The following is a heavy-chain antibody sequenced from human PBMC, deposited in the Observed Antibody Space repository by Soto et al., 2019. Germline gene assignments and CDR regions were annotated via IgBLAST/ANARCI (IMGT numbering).Heavy chain of an antibody. D-gene: IGHD3-16*01. J-gene: IGHJ6*02. Sequence: QVQLVQSGDEVKKPGASVKVSCKASGYIFVNYGIAWVRQAPGQGLEWMGWISPYTGNTHSATKVQGRLTMTTKTSTSTVYMDLGSLTSDDTAVYYCVMVDNYVTPTPQDVWGQGTTVTVSS. V-gene: IGHV1-18*01. CDR1: GYIFVNYG. CDR3: VMVDNYVTPTPQDV. CDR2: ISPYTGNT.